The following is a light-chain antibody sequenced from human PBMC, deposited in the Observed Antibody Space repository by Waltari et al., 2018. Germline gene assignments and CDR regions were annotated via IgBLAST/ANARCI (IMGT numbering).Light chain of an antibody. J-gene: IGKJ4*01. Sequence: DIVLPHSPAPLSLSPGETATLSCSASQTVRTTYLAWYQQKPGQAPTLLIYGASSRATGIPDRFSGSGSGTDFSLTISSLEPEDFAVYYCQQYDISPLTFGGGTKVEIK. CDR1: QTVRTTY. CDR3: QQYDISPLT. V-gene: IGKV3-20*01. CDR2: GAS.